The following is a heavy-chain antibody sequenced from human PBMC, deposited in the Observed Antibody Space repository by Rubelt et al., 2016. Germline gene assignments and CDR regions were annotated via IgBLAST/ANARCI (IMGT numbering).Heavy chain of an antibody. V-gene: IGHV3-48*01. D-gene: IGHD3-16*01. Sequence: EVQLLESGGGLVQPGGSLRLSCAASGVTFSHYAMSWVRQAPGKGLERISSISSGSSTIYYADSVKGRCTISRDNAKNARYLQMNSRRAEDTAVYYCARRHRGPDYWGQGTLVTVSS. CDR1: GVTFSHYA. CDR2: ISSGSSTI. J-gene: IGHJ4*02. CDR3: ARRHRGPDY.